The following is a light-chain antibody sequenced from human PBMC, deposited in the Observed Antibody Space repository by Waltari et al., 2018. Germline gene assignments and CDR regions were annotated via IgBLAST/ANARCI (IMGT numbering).Light chain of an antibody. V-gene: IGKV3-11*01. J-gene: IGKJ4*01. CDR1: QSINSY. Sequence: EVVLTQSPATLSLSPGERATLSCMASQSINSYLGWYQQKPGQAPRLLISDASNRATGIPARFSGSGSGTDFTLTISSLESEDFAVYYCQQRSSWPTFGGGTKVEIK. CDR2: DAS. CDR3: QQRSSWPT.